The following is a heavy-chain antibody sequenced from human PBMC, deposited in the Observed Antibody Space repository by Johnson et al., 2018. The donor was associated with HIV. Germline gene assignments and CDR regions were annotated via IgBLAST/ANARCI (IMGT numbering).Heavy chain of an antibody. CDR3: ASSSYYDSSVFYAFDI. CDR1: GFTVSSNY. J-gene: IGHJ3*02. Sequence: MQLVESGGGVVQPGRSLRLSCAASGFTVSSNYMSWVRQAPGKGLEWVSVIYSGGSTYYADSVKGRFTLSRDKSKNTPNLQINSLRADDTAVYYCASSSYYDSSVFYAFDIWGQGTMVTVS. CDR2: IYSGGST. V-gene: IGHV3-66*01. D-gene: IGHD3-22*01.